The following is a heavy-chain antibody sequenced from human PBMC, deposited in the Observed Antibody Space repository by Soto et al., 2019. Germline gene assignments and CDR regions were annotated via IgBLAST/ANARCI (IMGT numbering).Heavy chain of an antibody. CDR3: ARNGTLTGYSYGMDV. Sequence: QVQVVQSGAELRKPGSSVKVSCKASGGTFSDSTINWVRQAPGQRLEWMGGIIPIFDTANYAEKFQGRVTITADESTSTSFMEVSSLRYEDTAVYYCARNGTLTGYSYGMDVWGQGTMVTVSS. J-gene: IGHJ6*02. CDR1: GGTFSDST. V-gene: IGHV1-69*01. D-gene: IGHD1-1*01. CDR2: IIPIFDTA.